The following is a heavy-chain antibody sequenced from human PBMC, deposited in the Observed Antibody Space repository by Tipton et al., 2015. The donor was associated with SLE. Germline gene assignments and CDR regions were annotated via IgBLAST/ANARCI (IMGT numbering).Heavy chain of an antibody. CDR3: VRDQVGVGDFDY. V-gene: IGHV4-59*01. CDR2: IYYTGST. CDR1: GGSISTYY. D-gene: IGHD3-16*01. J-gene: IGHJ4*02. Sequence: TLSLTCTVSGGSISTYYWSWIRQPPGKGLEWIGYIYYTGSTNYNPSLKSRVTISVDTAKNQFSLTLSSVTAADTAVYYCVRDQVGVGDFDYWGQGALVTVSS.